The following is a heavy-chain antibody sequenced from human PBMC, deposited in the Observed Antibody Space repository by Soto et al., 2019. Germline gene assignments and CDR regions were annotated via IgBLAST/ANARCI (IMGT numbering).Heavy chain of an antibody. CDR3: ARVPDY. CDR1: GGSISSGGYS. V-gene: IGHV4-30-2*01. Sequence: QLQLQESGSGLVKPSQTLSLTCAVSGGSISSGGYSWSWIRQPPGKGLEWIGYIYHSGSTSYNPSLKSRVTIPVDRSKRQFSLELSSVPAADTAVSYCARVPDYWGQGTLVTVSS. J-gene: IGHJ4*02. CDR2: IYHSGST.